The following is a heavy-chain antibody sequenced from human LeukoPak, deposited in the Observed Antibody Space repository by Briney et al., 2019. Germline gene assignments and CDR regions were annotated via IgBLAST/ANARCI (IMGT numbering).Heavy chain of an antibody. CDR1: GFTFSYYA. V-gene: IGHV3-30-3*01. J-gene: IGHJ4*02. D-gene: IGHD3-22*01. CDR3: ARGYYYDSSGYPFFDY. CDR2: ISYDGSNK. Sequence: GGSLRLSCAASGFTFSYYAMHWVRQAPGKGLEWVAVISYDGSNKYYADSVKGRFTISRDNSKNTLYLQMNSLRAEDTAVYYCARGYYYDSSGYPFFDYWGQGTLVTVSS.